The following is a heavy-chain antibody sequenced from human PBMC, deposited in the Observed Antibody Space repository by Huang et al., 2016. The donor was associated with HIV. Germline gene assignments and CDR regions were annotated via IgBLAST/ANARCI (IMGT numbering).Heavy chain of an antibody. CDR1: GYTFPSSY. CDR3: ARERRGFGMDV. V-gene: IGHV1-46*03. CDR2: INSIGGST. J-gene: IGHJ6*04. Sequence: QVQLVQSGAEVKKPGASVRVSCKASGYTFPSSYMHWVRQAPGQGLEWIGIINSIGGSTTYAQKFQGRVTMTRDTSTSTVYMELSNLRSEDTAVYYCARERRGFGMDVWGKGTTVTVSS.